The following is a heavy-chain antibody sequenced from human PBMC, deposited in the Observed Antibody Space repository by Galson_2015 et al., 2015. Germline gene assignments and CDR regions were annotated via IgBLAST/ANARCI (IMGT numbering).Heavy chain of an antibody. CDR2: IIPIFGTA. D-gene: IGHD2-15*01. CDR1: GDIFSSYG. CDR3: ARGGDVVEVAAPHGYVYYCMDV. J-gene: IGHJ6*03. Sequence: SVKVSCKASGDIFSSYGISWVRQAPGQGLEWVGGIIPIFGTANYAQRFQGRVTITADKSTSTAYMELRSLRSEDAAVYYCARGGDVVEVAAPHGYVYYCMDVWGRGTTVTVSS. V-gene: IGHV1-69*06.